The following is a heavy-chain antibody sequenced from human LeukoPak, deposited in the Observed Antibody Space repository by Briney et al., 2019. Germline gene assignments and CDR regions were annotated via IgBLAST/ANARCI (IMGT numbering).Heavy chain of an antibody. CDR2: IYYSGST. Sequence: SETLSLTCTDSGGAISSYYWSWIRQPPGKGLEWIGYIYYSGSTNYIPSLKSRVTISVDTSTYQFSLKLSSVTAADTAVSCCARESPAGPPDYWGPRTLVTVSS. CDR3: ARESPAGPPDY. J-gene: IGHJ4*02. V-gene: IGHV4-59*01. CDR1: GGAISSYY. D-gene: IGHD6-19*01.